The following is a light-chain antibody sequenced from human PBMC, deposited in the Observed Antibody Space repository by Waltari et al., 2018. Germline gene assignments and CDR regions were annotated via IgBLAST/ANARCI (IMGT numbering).Light chain of an antibody. Sequence: QSVLTQPPSVSGAPGQRVTISCTGSSSNIGAGYDVHWYQQLPGPAPKLLIYGNRNRPSGVPDRFSCSTSGTSASLAITGLQAEDEADYYCQAYDSSLSGSGVFGGGTKLTVL. V-gene: IGLV1-40*01. CDR3: QAYDSSLSGSGV. CDR2: GNR. J-gene: IGLJ3*02. CDR1: SSNIGAGYD.